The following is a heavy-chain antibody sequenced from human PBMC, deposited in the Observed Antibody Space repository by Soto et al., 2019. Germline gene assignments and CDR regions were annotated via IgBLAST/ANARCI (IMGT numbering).Heavy chain of an antibody. V-gene: IGHV1-69*13. Sequence: ASVKVSCKASGCTFSSYSMSWVRQAPGQGLEWMGGIIPICGTANYAQKFQGRVTITADESTSTAYMELSSLRSEDTAVYYCARDSRVVVAAYSLLGMDVWGQGTTVTVSS. J-gene: IGHJ6*02. CDR2: IIPICGTA. CDR1: GCTFSSYS. CDR3: ARDSRVVVAAYSLLGMDV. D-gene: IGHD2-15*01.